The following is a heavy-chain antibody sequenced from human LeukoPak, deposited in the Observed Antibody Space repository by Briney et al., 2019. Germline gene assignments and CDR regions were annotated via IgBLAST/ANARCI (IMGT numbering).Heavy chain of an antibody. CDR3: ARDIGNSGFNLDY. Sequence: QTGGSLRLSCVVSGFTFSTHGFHWVRQAPGKGLEWVSVIWHDGGRKEYADSVRGRFTISRDNSNLYLQMNSLRAEDTAIYYRARDIGNSGFNLDYWGQGTPVTVSS. CDR1: GFTFSTHG. D-gene: IGHD5-12*01. J-gene: IGHJ4*02. CDR2: IWHDGGRK. V-gene: IGHV3-33*01.